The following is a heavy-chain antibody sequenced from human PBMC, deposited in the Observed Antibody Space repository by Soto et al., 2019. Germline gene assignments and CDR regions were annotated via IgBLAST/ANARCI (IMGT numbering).Heavy chain of an antibody. Sequence: QLHLVQSGAVVKKPGASVTVSCSASGYPVTAYYMHWVRQAPGRGLEWMGGINPATGAAKYTQTFQGRVTMTRDKSTSTVFMELSGLTSEDTAAFYCARGGGVGVAGSAAFDMWGQGTLVTVSS. CDR3: ARGGGVGVAGSAAFDM. CDR1: GYPVTAYY. CDR2: INPATGAA. V-gene: IGHV1-2*02. D-gene: IGHD3-3*01. J-gene: IGHJ3*02.